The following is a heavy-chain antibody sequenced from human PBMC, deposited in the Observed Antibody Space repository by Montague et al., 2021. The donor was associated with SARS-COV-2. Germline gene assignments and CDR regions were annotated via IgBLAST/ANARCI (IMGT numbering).Heavy chain of an antibody. CDR3: ARGDVKMVTIKSGGPFYHFDY. J-gene: IGHJ4*02. CDR2: VDYSGNT. Sequence: SETLSLTCTVTGGPISGSSDYWGWIRQSPGKGLEWIASVDYSGNTYYSPSLKSRLTISVDTSKNQLSLKLNSVTAADTALYYCARGDVKMVTIKSGGPFYHFDYWGQGTLVTVSS. V-gene: IGHV4-39*01. CDR1: GGPISGSSDY. D-gene: IGHD5-24*01.